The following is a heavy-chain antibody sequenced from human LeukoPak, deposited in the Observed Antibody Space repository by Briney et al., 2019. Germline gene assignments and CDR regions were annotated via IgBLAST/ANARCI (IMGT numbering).Heavy chain of an antibody. J-gene: IGHJ4*02. CDR1: GYTFTSYG. CDR3: ARDSGVRFLEWLLY. Sequence: ASVKVSCKASGYTFTSYGISWVRQAPGQGLEWMGWISAYNGNTNYAQKLQGRVTMTTDTSTSTAYMELRSLRSDDTAVYYCARDSGVRFLEWLLYWGQGTLVTVSS. CDR2: ISAYNGNT. V-gene: IGHV1-18*01. D-gene: IGHD3-3*01.